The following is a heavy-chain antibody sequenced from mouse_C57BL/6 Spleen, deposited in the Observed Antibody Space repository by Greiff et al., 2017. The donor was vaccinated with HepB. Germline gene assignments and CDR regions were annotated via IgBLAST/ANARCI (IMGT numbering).Heavy chain of an antibody. D-gene: IGHD2-4*01. CDR1: GYTFTDYE. CDR2: IDPETGGT. V-gene: IGHV1-15*01. Sequence: VQLQQSGAELVRPGASVTLSCKASGYTFTDYEMHWVKQTPVHGLEWIGAIDPETGGTAYNQKFKGKAILTADKSSSTAYMELRSLTSEDSAVYYCTREDYDWFAYWGQGTLVTVSA. J-gene: IGHJ3*01. CDR3: TREDYDWFAY.